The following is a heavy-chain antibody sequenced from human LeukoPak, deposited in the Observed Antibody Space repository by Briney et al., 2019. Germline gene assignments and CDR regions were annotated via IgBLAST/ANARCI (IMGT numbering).Heavy chain of an antibody. CDR3: ARDQYYYDSSGYLFDY. V-gene: IGHV4-34*01. D-gene: IGHD3-22*01. Sequence: PSETLSLTCAVYGGSFSGYYWSWIRQPPGKGLEWIGEINHSGSTNYNPSLKSRVTISVDTSKNQFSLKLSSVTAADTAVYYCARDQYYYDSSGYLFDYWGQGTLVTVCS. J-gene: IGHJ4*02. CDR2: INHSGST. CDR1: GGSFSGYY.